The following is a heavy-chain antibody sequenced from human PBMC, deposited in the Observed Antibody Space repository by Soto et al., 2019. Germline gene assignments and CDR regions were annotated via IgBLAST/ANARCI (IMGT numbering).Heavy chain of an antibody. Sequence: GASVKVSCKASGGTFSSYAISWVRQAPGQGLEWMGGIIPIFGTANYAQKFQGRVTITADESTSTAYMELSSLRSEDTAVYYCASPSSGWYGYSPDYWGQGTLVTVSS. D-gene: IGHD6-19*01. J-gene: IGHJ4*02. CDR3: ASPSSGWYGYSPDY. V-gene: IGHV1-69*13. CDR1: GGTFSSYA. CDR2: IIPIFGTA.